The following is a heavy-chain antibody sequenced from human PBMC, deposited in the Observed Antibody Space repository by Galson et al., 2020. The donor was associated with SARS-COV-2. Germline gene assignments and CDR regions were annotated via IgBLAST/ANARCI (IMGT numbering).Heavy chain of an antibody. Sequence: ASVKVSCKASGYTFTTSAVHWVRQAPGQRLELMGWINAANGNTKYSQKFQGRVTITRDTSASTSYMDLSSLRSEDTAVYYCATQDFYNGRSHFDSWGQGTLVTVSS. V-gene: IGHV1-3*01. CDR3: ATQDFYNGRSHFDS. J-gene: IGHJ4*01. CDR1: GYTFTTSA. CDR2: INAANGNT. D-gene: IGHD1-26*01.